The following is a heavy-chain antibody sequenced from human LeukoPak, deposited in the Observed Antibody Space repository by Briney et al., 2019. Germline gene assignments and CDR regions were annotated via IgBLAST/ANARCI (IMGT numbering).Heavy chain of an antibody. CDR3: ARRDMVRGPSDY. J-gene: IGHJ4*02. Sequence: SQTLSLTCTVSGGSISSSSYYWGWIRQPPGKGLEWIGSIYYSGSTYYNPSLKSRVTISVDTSKNQFSLKLSSVTAADTAVYYCARRDMVRGPSDYWGQGTLVTVSS. CDR2: IYYSGST. CDR1: GGSISSSSYY. D-gene: IGHD3-10*01. V-gene: IGHV4-39*01.